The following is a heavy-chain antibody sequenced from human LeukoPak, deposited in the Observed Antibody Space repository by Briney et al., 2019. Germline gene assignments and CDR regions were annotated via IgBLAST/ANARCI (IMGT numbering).Heavy chain of an antibody. CDR1: GDSISSGDYY. V-gene: IGHV4-61*02. D-gene: IGHD4-17*01. CDR3: ARYGDDAAWGFWFDP. J-gene: IGHJ5*02. CDR2: ISSSGST. Sequence: SETLSLTCTVSGDSISSGDYYWSWIRQPAGKGLEWIGRISSSGSTNYNPSLKSRVTISVDTSKNQFSLKLSSVTAADTAVYYCARYGDDAAWGFWFDPWGQGTLVTVSS.